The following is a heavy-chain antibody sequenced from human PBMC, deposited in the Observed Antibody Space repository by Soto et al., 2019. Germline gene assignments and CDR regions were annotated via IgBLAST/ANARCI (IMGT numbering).Heavy chain of an antibody. Sequence: SDTLSLTCAVYGGSFSGYYWSWIRQSPGRGLEWIGEINDGGRTNQNPSLKSRVTTSVDTSKNQFSLKLKSVTAADAAVYYCARGISIQGDAPCNYYLDSWGQGTLVTVSS. J-gene: IGHJ4*02. V-gene: IGHV4-34*01. CDR2: INDGGRT. CDR1: GGSFSGYY. CDR3: ARGISIQGDAPCNYYLDS. D-gene: IGHD1-1*01.